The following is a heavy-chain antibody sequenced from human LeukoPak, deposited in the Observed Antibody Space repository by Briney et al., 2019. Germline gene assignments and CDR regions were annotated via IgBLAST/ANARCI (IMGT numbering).Heavy chain of an antibody. CDR2: IYYSGST. D-gene: IGHD3-10*01. J-gene: IGHJ5*02. CDR3: ARVNTLIRGIGWFDP. Sequence: PSETLSLTCTVSGGSISSSSYYWGWIRQPPGEGLEWIGSIYYSGSTYYNPSLKSRVTISVDTSKNQFSLKLSSVTAADTAVYYCARVNTLIRGIGWFDPWGQGILVTVSS. V-gene: IGHV4-39*07. CDR1: GGSISSSSYY.